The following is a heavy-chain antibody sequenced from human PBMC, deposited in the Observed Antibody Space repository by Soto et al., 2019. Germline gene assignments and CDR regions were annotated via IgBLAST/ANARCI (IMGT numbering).Heavy chain of an antibody. Sequence: QAQLVQSEAEVKKPGASVKVSCKASGYNFFDYTIIWVRQTPEKGLEWLGWVTAYSGDRRYAQEFEGRVTVTSDTSTSTSYMELRNLKSDDTAIYYCARGPDLWGRGTRVTVSS. CDR1: GYNFFDYT. J-gene: IGHJ2*01. CDR2: VTAYSGDR. CDR3: ARGPDL. V-gene: IGHV1-18*01.